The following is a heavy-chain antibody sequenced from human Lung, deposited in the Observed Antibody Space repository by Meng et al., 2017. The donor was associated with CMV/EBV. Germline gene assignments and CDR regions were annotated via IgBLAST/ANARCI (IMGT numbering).Heavy chain of an antibody. D-gene: IGHD3-10*01. J-gene: IGHJ4*02. CDR1: GFTFRTSW. V-gene: IGHV3-7*01. CDR3: ARDPGFGALDF. CDR2: IKHDGSEE. Sequence: SLKISCAASGFTFRTSWMSWVRQAPGRGLEWVADIKHDGSEEYYVDSLTGRFTISRDNAKNSLYLQMNSLRAEDTALYYCARDPGFGALDFWGQGNLVTCSS.